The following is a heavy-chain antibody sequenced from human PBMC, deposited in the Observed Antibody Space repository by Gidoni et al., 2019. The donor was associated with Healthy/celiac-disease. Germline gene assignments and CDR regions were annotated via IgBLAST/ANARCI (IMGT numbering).Heavy chain of an antibody. CDR3: ARDGHIAARPNLGADAFDI. J-gene: IGHJ3*02. CDR1: GFTFSSYG. D-gene: IGHD6-6*01. CDR2: IWYDGSNK. Sequence: QVQLVESGGGVVQPGRSLRLSCAASGFTFSSYGMPWVRQAPGKGLEWVAVIWYDGSNKYYADSVKGRFTISRDNSKNTLYLQMNSLRAEDTAVYYCARDGHIAARPNLGADAFDIWGQGTMVTVSS. V-gene: IGHV3-33*01.